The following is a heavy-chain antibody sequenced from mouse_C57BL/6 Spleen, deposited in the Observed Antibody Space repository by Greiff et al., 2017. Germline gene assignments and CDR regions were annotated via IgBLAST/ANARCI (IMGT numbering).Heavy chain of an antibody. V-gene: IGHV1-50*01. CDR3: ARYDYDVAY. CDR2: IDPSDSYT. J-gene: IGHJ2*01. Sequence: WVKQRPGQGLEWIGEIDPSDSYTNYNQKFKGKATLTVDTSSSTAYKQLSSLTSEDSAVYYCARYDYDVAYWGQGTTLTVSS. D-gene: IGHD2-4*01.